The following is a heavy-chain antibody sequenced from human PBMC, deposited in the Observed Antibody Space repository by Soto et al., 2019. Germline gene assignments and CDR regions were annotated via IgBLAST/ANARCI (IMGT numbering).Heavy chain of an antibody. Sequence: EVLLVESGGGPVKPGGSLRLSCEASGFPFSDYVINWVRQAPGKGLEWISSISSSSSYIDYADSVKGRFTISRDNAKNSLYLQMNSLRAEDTAMYYCARDRGYSGYDHYSDYWGQGTLVTVSS. CDR2: ISSSSSYI. CDR3: ARDRGYSGYDHYSDY. CDR1: GFPFSDYV. J-gene: IGHJ4*02. V-gene: IGHV3-21*01. D-gene: IGHD5-12*01.